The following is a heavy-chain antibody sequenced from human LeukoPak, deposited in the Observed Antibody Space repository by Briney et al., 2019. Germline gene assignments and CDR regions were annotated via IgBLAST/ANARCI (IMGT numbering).Heavy chain of an antibody. D-gene: IGHD2-2*01. CDR2: ISAYNGNT. V-gene: IGHV1-18*01. J-gene: IGHJ4*02. CDR1: GYTFTSYG. Sequence: ASVKVSCKASGYTFTSYGISWVRQAPGQGLEWMGRISAYNGNTNYAQKLQGRVTMTTDTSTSTAYMELRSLRSDDTAVYYCARVGAIVVVPAATQEDYWGQGTLVTVSS. CDR3: ARVGAIVVVPAATQEDY.